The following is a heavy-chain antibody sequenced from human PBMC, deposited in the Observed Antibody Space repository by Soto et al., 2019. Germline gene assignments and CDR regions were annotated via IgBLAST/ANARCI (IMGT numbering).Heavy chain of an antibody. D-gene: IGHD1-26*01. Sequence: GASVKVSCKASGYSFTDYYIHWLRQAPGQGIEWMAMINPRDGSTTYAQKFQGRVTVTKDTSTSFVYMELTSLRFDDTAVYFCAGGRDYDYWGQGTLVTVSS. CDR2: INPRDGST. CDR1: GYSFTDYY. V-gene: IGHV1-46*01. J-gene: IGHJ4*02. CDR3: AGGRDYDY.